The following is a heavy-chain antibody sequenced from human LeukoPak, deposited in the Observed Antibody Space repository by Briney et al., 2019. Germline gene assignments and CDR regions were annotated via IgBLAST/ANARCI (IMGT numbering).Heavy chain of an antibody. CDR3: ARARDNITIFGVVYYYMDV. J-gene: IGHJ6*03. CDR2: INHSGST. D-gene: IGHD3-3*01. CDR1: GGSFSGYY. V-gene: IGHV4-34*01. Sequence: SETLSLTCAVYGGSFSGYYWSWIRQPPGKELEWIGEINHSGSTNYNPSLKSRVTISVDTSKNQFSLKLSSVTAADTAVYYCARARDNITIFGVVYYYMDVWGKGTTVTVSS.